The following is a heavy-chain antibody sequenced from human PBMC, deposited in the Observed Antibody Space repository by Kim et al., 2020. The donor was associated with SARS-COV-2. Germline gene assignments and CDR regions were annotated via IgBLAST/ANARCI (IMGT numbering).Heavy chain of an antibody. Sequence: GGSLRLSCAASGFTFSDSYMSWIRQAPGRGLEWISYISSGDTFTNYTDSVKGRFTVSRDNTKNSLFLQMNSLRTEDTAVYYCARGMRGLFDYWSQGILVT. J-gene: IGHJ4*02. CDR1: GFTFSDSY. CDR3: ARGMRGLFDY. CDR2: ISSGDTFT. D-gene: IGHD1-26*01. V-gene: IGHV3-11*05.